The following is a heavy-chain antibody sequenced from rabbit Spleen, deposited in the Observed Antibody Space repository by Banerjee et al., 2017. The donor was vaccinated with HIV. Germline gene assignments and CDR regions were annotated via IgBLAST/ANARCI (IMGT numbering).Heavy chain of an antibody. CDR2: INIVTGKS. J-gene: IGHJ4*01. CDR3: ARDLPGVIGWNFNL. V-gene: IGHV1S40*01. CDR1: GFSFSGSHY. Sequence: QSLEESGGDLVKPGASLTLTCTASGFSFSGSHYMCWVRQAPGKGLEWIACINIVTGKSVYASWAKGRFIMSRTSSTTVTLQMTSLTAADTATYFCARDLPGVIGWNFNLWGPGTLVTVS. D-gene: IGHD1-1*01.